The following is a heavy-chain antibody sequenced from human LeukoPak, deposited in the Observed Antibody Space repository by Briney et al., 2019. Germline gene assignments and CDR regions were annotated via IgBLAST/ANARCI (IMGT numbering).Heavy chain of an antibody. D-gene: IGHD1-26*01. V-gene: IGHV4-34*01. CDR1: GGSFSGYY. Sequence: SETLSLTCAVYGGSFSGYYWSWIRQPPGKGLEWIGEINHSGSTNYNPSLKSRVTISVDTSKNQFSLKLSSVTAADTAVYYCARAVGATLFDYWGQGTLVTVSS. J-gene: IGHJ4*02. CDR2: INHSGST. CDR3: ARAVGATLFDY.